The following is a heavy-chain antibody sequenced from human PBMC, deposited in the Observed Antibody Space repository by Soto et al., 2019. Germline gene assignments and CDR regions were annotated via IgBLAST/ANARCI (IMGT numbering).Heavy chain of an antibody. CDR2: ISSSGDNT. CDR1: GFTFSIYA. CDR3: ATRRRGFYDGSGHD. Sequence: EVQLLESGGDLVQPGGSLRLSCAASGFTFSIYAMSWVRQAPGEGLEWVSAISSSGDNTYYADSVKGRFTISRDNSKNTVHLQMNSLRAEDTAVYYCATRRRGFYDGSGHDWGQGTLVTVSS. V-gene: IGHV3-23*01. D-gene: IGHD3-22*01. J-gene: IGHJ4*02.